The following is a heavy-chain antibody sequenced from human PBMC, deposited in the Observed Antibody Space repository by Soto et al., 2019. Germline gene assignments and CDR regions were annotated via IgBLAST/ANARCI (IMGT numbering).Heavy chain of an antibody. J-gene: IGHJ6*03. D-gene: IGHD2-2*01. Sequence: SETLSLTCTVSGGSISSSSYYWGWIRQPPGKGLEWIGSIYYSGSTYYNPSLKSRVTISVDTSKNQFSLKLSSVTAADTAVYYCARQAFFCSSTSCYVLGYYYYMDVWGKGTTVTVSS. CDR2: IYYSGST. CDR1: GGSISSSSYY. V-gene: IGHV4-39*01. CDR3: ARQAFFCSSTSCYVLGYYYYMDV.